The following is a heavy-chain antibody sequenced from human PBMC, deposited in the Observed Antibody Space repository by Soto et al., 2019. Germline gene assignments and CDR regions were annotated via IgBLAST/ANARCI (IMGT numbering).Heavy chain of an antibody. CDR2: ISSSGGTT. D-gene: IGHD3-10*01. CDR1: GFTFSSFA. V-gene: IGHV3-23*01. J-gene: IGHJ4*02. CDR3: ARHITMDPLLVY. Sequence: GGSLRLSCAVSGFTFSSFAMSWVRQAPGKGLEWVSVISSSGGTTYYADSVKGRFTISRDNSKNTLYLQMNSLRAEDTAVYYCARHITMDPLLVYWGQGT.